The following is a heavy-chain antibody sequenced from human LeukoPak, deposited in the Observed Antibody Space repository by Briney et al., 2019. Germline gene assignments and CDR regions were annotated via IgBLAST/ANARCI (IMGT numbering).Heavy chain of an antibody. D-gene: IGHD6-6*01. V-gene: IGHV1-46*01. Sequence: ASVKVSCKASGYTFTSYYMHWVRQASGQGLEWMGIINPSGGSTSYAQKFQGRVTMTRDTSTSTVYMELSSLRSEDTAVYYCARESSSSSWNYYYYMDVWGKGTTVTVSS. CDR1: GYTFTSYY. J-gene: IGHJ6*03. CDR2: INPSGGST. CDR3: ARESSSSSWNYYYYMDV.